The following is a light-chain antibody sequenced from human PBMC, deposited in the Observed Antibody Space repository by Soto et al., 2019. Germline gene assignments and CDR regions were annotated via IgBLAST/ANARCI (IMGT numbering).Light chain of an antibody. CDR1: QNIRSS. Sequence: EMVMWQSPTSRSWAAARRFTPPSMASQNIRSSLAWYQQRPGQAPRLLIYDASTRATGIPPRFSGGGSGTEFTVTISSLQSEDFAIYYCQQYDIWPPITFGQGTRLEIK. J-gene: IGKJ5*01. CDR3: QQYDIWPPIT. V-gene: IGKV3-15*01. CDR2: DAS.